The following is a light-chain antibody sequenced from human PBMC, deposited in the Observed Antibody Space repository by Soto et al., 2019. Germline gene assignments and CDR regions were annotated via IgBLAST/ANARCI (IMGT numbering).Light chain of an antibody. CDR1: QGVGTY. J-gene: IGKJ2*01. Sequence: DIRMTHPPWSLSASVGDRVTTPCGARQGVGTYLNGYSQKSGGAPKLLIHGVPKLENGTPSRFSGSGLATDFTLTINALQPEDFAVYFCQQTYMVPYTFGQGTKVEI. CDR3: QQTYMVPYT. V-gene: IGKV1-39*01. CDR2: GVP.